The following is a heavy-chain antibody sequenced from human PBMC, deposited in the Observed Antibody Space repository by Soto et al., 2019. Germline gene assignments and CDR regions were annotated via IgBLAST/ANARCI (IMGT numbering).Heavy chain of an antibody. V-gene: IGHV1-46*01. J-gene: IGHJ4*02. CDR1: GYRFISVY. CDR2: MYPSNAAT. CDR3: ARDGGHWDFDY. D-gene: IGHD3-16*01. Sequence: ASVKVSCKSSGYRFISVYIHWMRQAPGEGLECMGVMYPSNAATTYAQKFQGRVTMTRDTSTSTAYMQLSSLRSDDTAVYYCARDGGHWDFDYWGQGTLVTVSS.